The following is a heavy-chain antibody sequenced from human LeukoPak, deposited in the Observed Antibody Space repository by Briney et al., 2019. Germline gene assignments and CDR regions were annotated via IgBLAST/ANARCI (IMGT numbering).Heavy chain of an antibody. J-gene: IGHJ4*02. CDR1: GFTFSSYE. D-gene: IGHD3-22*01. CDR3: ARGDYYDSSGYYWS. CDR2: ISSSGSTI. Sequence: GGSLRLSCAASGFTFSSYEMNWVRQAPGKGLEWVSYISSSGSTIYYADSVKGRFTISRDNAKNSLYLQMNSLRAEDTAVYYCARGDYYDSSGYYWSWGQGTLVTVSS. V-gene: IGHV3-48*03.